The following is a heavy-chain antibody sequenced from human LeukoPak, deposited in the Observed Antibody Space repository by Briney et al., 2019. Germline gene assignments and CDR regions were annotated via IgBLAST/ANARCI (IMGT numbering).Heavy chain of an antibody. V-gene: IGHV1-8*01. CDR2: MNPNSGNT. J-gene: IGHJ6*02. Sequence: ASVKVSCKASGYTFSSYDINWVRQATGQGLEWMGWMNPNSGNTGYAQKFQGGVTMTRNTSISTAYMELSSLRSEDTAVYYCARGYSSYYYYYGMEVWGQGTTVIVSS. CDR3: ARGYSSYYYYYGMEV. D-gene: IGHD5-12*01. CDR1: GYTFSSYD.